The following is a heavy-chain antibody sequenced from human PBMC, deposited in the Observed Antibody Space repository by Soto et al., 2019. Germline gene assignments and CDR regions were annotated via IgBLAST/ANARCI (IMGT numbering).Heavy chain of an antibody. V-gene: IGHV1-18*04. Sequence: QVQLVQSGAEVKKPGASVKVSCKASGYTFTSYDISWVRQAPGQGLEWMGWISAYNGNTNYAQKLQGRVTMTTDTSTSTAYMELRRLGSDDTAVYYCARVGGLELCYYYGMDVWGQGTTVTVSS. CDR2: ISAYNGNT. D-gene: IGHD1-7*01. J-gene: IGHJ6*02. CDR1: GYTFTSYD. CDR3: ARVGGLELCYYYGMDV.